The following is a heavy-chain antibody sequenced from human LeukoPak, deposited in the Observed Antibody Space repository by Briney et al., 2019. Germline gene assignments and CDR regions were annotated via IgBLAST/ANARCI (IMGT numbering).Heavy chain of an antibody. D-gene: IGHD3-16*01. CDR3: AKDDGLIMFSS. Sequence: PGGSLRLSGAASGFSFSNYGMNWVRQAPGKGLEWVSGITGSGGSTYYAGSVKGRFTISRDNSKNTLYLQVNSLRAEDTAVYYCAKDDGLIMFSSWGQETLVTVSS. CDR2: ITGSGGST. V-gene: IGHV3-23*01. CDR1: GFSFSNYG. J-gene: IGHJ5*02.